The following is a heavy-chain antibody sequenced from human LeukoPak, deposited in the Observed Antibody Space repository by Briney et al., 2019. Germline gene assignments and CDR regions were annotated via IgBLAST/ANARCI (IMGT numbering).Heavy chain of an antibody. Sequence: GASVKVSCKASGYTFTSYGISWVRQAPGQGLEWMGWINPNSGGTNYAQKFQGRVTMTRDTSISTAYMELSRLRSDDTAVYYCARETTVTMNDAFDIWGQGTMVTVSS. D-gene: IGHD4-17*01. CDR2: INPNSGGT. CDR1: GYTFTSYG. V-gene: IGHV1-2*02. CDR3: ARETTVTMNDAFDI. J-gene: IGHJ3*02.